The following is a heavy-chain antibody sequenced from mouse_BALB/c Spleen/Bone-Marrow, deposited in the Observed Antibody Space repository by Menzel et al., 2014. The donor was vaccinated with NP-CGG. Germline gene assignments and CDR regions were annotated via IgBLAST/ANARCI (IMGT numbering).Heavy chain of an antibody. CDR2: IYPESSTI. D-gene: IGHD1-2*01. V-gene: IGHV4-1*02. CDR1: GFDFSRYW. J-gene: IGHJ2*01. CDR3: TRLTYYGLSDY. Sequence: EVKLMESGGGLVQPGGSLKLSCTASGFDFSRYWMSWVRQAPGKGLQWIGEIYPESSTINYTPSLKDKFIISRDNAKNTLYLRMSKVRSEDTALYYCTRLTYYGLSDYWGQGTTLTVSS.